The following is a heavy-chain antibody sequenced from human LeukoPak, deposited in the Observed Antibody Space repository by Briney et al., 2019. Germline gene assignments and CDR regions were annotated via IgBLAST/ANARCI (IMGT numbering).Heavy chain of an antibody. CDR1: GYTFTSYD. CDR2: MNPNSGNT. CDR3: ASNLGYCSGGSCYSFGY. V-gene: IGHV1-8*01. Sequence: GASVKVSCKASGYTFTSYDINWVRQAIGQGLEWMGRMNPNSGNTGYAQKFQGRVTMTRNTSISTAYMELSSLRSEDTAVYYCASNLGYCSGGSCYSFGYWGQGTLVTVSS. D-gene: IGHD2-15*01. J-gene: IGHJ4*02.